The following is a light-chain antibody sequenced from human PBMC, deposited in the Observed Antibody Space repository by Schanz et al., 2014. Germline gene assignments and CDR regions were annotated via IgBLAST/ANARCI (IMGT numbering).Light chain of an antibody. CDR2: NSD. Sequence: QSVLTQPPSASGTPGQRVTISCSGSNSNIGRNVVNWYQQFPGTAPKLLIHNSDQRPSGVPDRFSASKSGTSASLAISGLQSEDEADYYCAAWDDSLDAYVFGSGTKLTVL. CDR3: AAWDDSLDAYV. V-gene: IGLV1-44*01. J-gene: IGLJ1*01. CDR1: NSNIGRNV.